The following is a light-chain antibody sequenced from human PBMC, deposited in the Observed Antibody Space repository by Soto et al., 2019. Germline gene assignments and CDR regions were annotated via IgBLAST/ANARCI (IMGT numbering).Light chain of an antibody. J-gene: IGKJ1*01. CDR2: AAS. V-gene: IGKV3-15*01. CDR1: QDINTK. Sequence: EIVLAQSPTTLSLFPRDRVTHSCGASQDINTKLAWYQHRPRQAHRLLISAASTTATGVPDRFGGSGSGTEFTLTISSLQSEDFAVYYCQHYNNSPRTFGQGTKVDIK. CDR3: QHYNNSPRT.